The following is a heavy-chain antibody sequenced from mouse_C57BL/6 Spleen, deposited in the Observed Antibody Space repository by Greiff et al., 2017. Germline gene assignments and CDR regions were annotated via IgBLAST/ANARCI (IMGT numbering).Heavy chain of an antibody. CDR2: IHPNSGST. Sequence: QVQLQQPGAELVKPGASVKLSCKASGYTFTSYWMHWVKQRPGQGLEWIGMIHPNSGSTNYNEKFKSKATLTVDKSSSTAYMQLGSLTSEVSAVYSCASRDSSGYGGFYWGQGTLVTVSA. CDR1: GYTFTSYW. V-gene: IGHV1-64*01. CDR3: ASRDSSGYGGFY. D-gene: IGHD3-2*02. J-gene: IGHJ3*01.